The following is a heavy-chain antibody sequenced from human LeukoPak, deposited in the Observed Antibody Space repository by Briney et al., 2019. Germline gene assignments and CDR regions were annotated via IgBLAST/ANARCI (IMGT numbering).Heavy chain of an antibody. CDR1: GGSISSGGYS. V-gene: IGHV4-30-2*01. D-gene: IGHD1-26*01. Sequence: SQTLSLTCAVSGGSISSGGYSWSWIRQPPGKGLEWIGYIYHSGSTYYNPSLKSRVTISVDRSKNQFSLKLSSVTAADTAVYYCARGGIVGPRTNWFDPWGQGILVTVSS. CDR3: ARGGIVGPRTNWFDP. CDR2: IYHSGST. J-gene: IGHJ5*02.